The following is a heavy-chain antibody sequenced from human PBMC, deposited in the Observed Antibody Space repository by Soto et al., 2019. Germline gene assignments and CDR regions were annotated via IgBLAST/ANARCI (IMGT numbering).Heavy chain of an antibody. J-gene: IGHJ4*02. CDR2: IYYSGTT. D-gene: IGHD2-15*01. Sequence: QMQLQESGPGLVKPSETLSLTCTVSGGSIRSSSSYWGWIRQPPGKGLEWIGSIYYSGTTFYNPSLKSRVTISVEMSKNQFSLKLTSVPAADTAVYYWSRHGVVEHFDSWGQGTLITVSS. CDR1: GGSIRSSSSY. V-gene: IGHV4-39*01. CDR3: SRHGVVEHFDS.